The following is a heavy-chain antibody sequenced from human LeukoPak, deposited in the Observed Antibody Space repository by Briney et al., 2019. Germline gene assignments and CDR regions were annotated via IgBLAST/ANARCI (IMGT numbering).Heavy chain of an antibody. CDR1: GFTFDDYG. J-gene: IGHJ4*02. Sequence: GGSLRLSCAASGFTFDDYGMSWVRQAPGKGLEWVSGINWIGGSTGYADSVKGRFTISRDNAKNSLYLQMNSLRAEDTALYYCARDPLGYCSSTSCFNYFDYWGQGTLVTVSS. CDR3: ARDPLGYCSSTSCFNYFDY. V-gene: IGHV3-20*04. CDR2: INWIGGST. D-gene: IGHD2-2*01.